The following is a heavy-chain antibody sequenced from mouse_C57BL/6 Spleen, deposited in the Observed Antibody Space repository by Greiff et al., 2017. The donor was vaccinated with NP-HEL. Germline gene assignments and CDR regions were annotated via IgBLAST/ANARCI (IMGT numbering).Heavy chain of an antibody. V-gene: IGHV5-16*01. D-gene: IGHD2-1*01. J-gene: IGHJ4*01. CDR1: GFTFSDYY. Sequence: EVKLVESEGGLVQPGSSMKLSCTASGFTFSDYYMAWVRQVPEKGLEWVANINYDGSSTYYLDSLKSRFIISRDNAKNILYLQMSSLKSEDTATYYCARSNYGNYVGAMDYWGQGTSVTVSS. CDR2: INYDGSST. CDR3: ARSNYGNYVGAMDY.